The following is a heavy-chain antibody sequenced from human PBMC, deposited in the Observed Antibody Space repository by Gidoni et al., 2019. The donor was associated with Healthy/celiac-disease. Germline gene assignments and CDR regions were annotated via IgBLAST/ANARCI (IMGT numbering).Heavy chain of an antibody. J-gene: IGHJ6*02. CDR3: ARDKGSGWFYYGMDV. D-gene: IGHD6-19*01. Sequence: IRQPPGKGLEWIGYIYYSGSTNYNPSLKSRVTISVDTSKNQFSLKLSSVTAADTAVYYCARDKGSGWFYYGMDVWGQGTTVTVSS. CDR2: IYYSGST. V-gene: IGHV4-59*01.